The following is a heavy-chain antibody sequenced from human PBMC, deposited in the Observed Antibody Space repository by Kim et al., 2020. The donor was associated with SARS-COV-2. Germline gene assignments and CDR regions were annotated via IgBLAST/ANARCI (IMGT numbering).Heavy chain of an antibody. CDR2: IDANSGDT. D-gene: IGHD5-12*01. V-gene: IGHV1-2*06. CDR3: VSGYDSFSLDF. Sequence: ASVKVSCKASGHTFSGNYIHWVRQAPGQRLEWMGRIDANSGDTDYAKRSQGRVAMTVDTSISTAYMELRSLRADDTAVYFCVSGYDSFSLDFWCQGTLVT. CDR1: GHTFSGNY. J-gene: IGHJ4*02.